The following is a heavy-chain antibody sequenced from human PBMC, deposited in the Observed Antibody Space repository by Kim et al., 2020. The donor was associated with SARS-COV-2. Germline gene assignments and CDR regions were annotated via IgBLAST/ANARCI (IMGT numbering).Heavy chain of an antibody. CDR1: GFTFGSFG. CDR3: AKDLVRITKIRGSYPRGWDYHYGMDA. D-gene: IGHD3-10*01. CDR2: IAYDGSNQ. Sequence: GGSLRLSCEASGFTFGSFGMHWVRQAPGKGLEWVAVIAYDGSNQYYGDSVKGRFTISRDNSKNTVYLQMNSLRAEDAAVYYCAKDLVRITKIRGSYPRGWDYHYGMDAWGQGTTVTVSS. J-gene: IGHJ6*02. V-gene: IGHV3-30*18.